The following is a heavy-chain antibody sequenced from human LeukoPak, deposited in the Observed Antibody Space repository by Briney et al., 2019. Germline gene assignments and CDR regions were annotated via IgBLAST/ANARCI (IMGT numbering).Heavy chain of an antibody. CDR2: ISCSSCST. Sequence: QTGGSLRLSCAAAGFTFSSYWMSWVRQAPRKGLEWVSPISCSSCSTYYADSVKGRFTISRDNSKNTLYLQMNSLRAEDTAVYYCEKAYGVFDYWGQGTLVTVSS. J-gene: IGHJ4*02. V-gene: IGHV3-23*01. CDR3: EKAYGVFDY. CDR1: GFTFSSYW. D-gene: IGHD3-10*01.